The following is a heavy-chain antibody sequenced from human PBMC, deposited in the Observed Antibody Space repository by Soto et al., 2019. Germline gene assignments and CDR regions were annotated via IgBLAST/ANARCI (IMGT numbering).Heavy chain of an antibody. CDR3: EKAGEMSTITAFDY. V-gene: IGHV1-69*12. CDR1: GGNLRSYA. CDR2: IIPIFGTA. J-gene: IGHJ4*02. D-gene: IGHD5-12*01. Sequence: QVQLVQSGAEGKKPGSSVKVSCKASGGNLRSYAISRVRQAPGQGLEWMGGIIPIFGTANYAQKFQGRVTIAAYASTSTAYMGLRSLRSEATDVYYCEKAGEMSTITAFDYWGQGTLVTVSS.